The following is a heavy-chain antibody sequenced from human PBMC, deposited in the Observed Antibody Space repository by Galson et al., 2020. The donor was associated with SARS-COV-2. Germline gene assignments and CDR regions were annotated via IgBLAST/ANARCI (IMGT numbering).Heavy chain of an antibody. CDR3: AKDIYEAFDI. CDR2: ISWDGGST. CDR1: GFTFDDYT. J-gene: IGHJ3*02. V-gene: IGHV3-43*01. D-gene: IGHD2-2*02. Sequence: GGSLRLSCAASGFTFDDYTMHWVRQAPGKGLEWVSLISWDGGSTYYADSVKGRFTISRDNSKNSLYLQMNSLRTEDTALYYCAKDIYEAFDIWGQGTMVTVSS.